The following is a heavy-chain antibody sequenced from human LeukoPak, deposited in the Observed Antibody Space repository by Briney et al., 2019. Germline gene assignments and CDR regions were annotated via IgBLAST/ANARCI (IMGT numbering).Heavy chain of an antibody. Sequence: GASVKVSCKASGYTFTSYGISWVRQAPGQGLEWMGWISAYNGNTNYAQKLQGRVTMTTDTSTSTAYMELRSLRSDDTAVYYCARAASVYGEVHNFDYWGQGTLVTVSS. CDR3: ARAASVYGEVHNFDY. CDR1: GYTFTSYG. V-gene: IGHV1-18*01. D-gene: IGHD3-10*01. J-gene: IGHJ4*02. CDR2: ISAYNGNT.